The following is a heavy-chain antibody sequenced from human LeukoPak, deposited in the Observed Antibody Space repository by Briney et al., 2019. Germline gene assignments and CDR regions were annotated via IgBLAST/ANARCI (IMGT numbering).Heavy chain of an antibody. CDR2: IWHDGSNM. V-gene: IGHV3-33*08. CDR3: ARELPDY. Sequence: PGGSLRLSCAASGFTFSNYEMNWVRQAPGKGLEWVTIIWHDGSNMYYTDSVKGRFTISRDNARNSLYLQMNSLRAEDTAVYYCARELPDYWGQGTLATVSP. J-gene: IGHJ4*02. CDR1: GFTFSNYE.